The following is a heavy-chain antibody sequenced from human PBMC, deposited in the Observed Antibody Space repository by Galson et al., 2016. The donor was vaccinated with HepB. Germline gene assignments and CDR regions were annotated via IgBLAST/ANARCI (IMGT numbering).Heavy chain of an antibody. CDR2: IGAAGET. D-gene: IGHD1-26*01. Sequence: SLRLSCATSGFTFNNHDMHWVRQAPGEGLEWVSGIGAAGETYYAGSVKGRFTISREDAKSSLFLQMNTLTAGDTAVYYCARVSGSYDEVDGFDVWGQGAVVTVSS. J-gene: IGHJ3*01. CDR3: ARVSGSYDEVDGFDV. V-gene: IGHV3-13*01. CDR1: GFTFNNHD.